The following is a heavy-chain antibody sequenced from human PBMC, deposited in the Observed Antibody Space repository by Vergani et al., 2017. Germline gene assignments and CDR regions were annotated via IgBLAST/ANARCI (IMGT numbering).Heavy chain of an antibody. Sequence: QVHLVESGGGVVQPGRSLRLSCVVSGFTSSYYGMHWVRQAPGKGLEWVAVISYDGTQKYYADSVKGRFTISRDDAKNSLTLQMSSLRPEDTAVYYCARGMGDCMDVWGKGATVTVSS. J-gene: IGHJ6*03. V-gene: IGHV3-30*03. CDR3: ARGMGDCMDV. CDR1: GFTSSYYG. CDR2: ISYDGTQK. D-gene: IGHD3-16*01.